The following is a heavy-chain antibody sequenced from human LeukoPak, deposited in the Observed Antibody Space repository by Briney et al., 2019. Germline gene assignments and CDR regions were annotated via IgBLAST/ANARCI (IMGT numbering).Heavy chain of an antibody. J-gene: IGHJ6*02. V-gene: IGHV1-24*01. CDR2: FDPEDGET. CDR3: ATPFDEYSYDGMVI. D-gene: IGHD2/OR15-2a*01. Sequence: ASVSVSCKVSGYTLTELSMHWVRQAPGKGLEWMGGFDPEDGETIYAQKFQGRVTITEDTSTDTAYMELSSLRSEDTAVYHCATPFDEYSYDGMVIWGQGTTVTVSS. CDR1: GYTLTELS.